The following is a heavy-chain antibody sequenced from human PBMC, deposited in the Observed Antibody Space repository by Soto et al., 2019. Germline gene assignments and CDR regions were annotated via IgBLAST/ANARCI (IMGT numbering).Heavy chain of an antibody. D-gene: IGHD3-22*01. CDR1: GFTFSGSA. CDR2: IRSKANSYAT. CDR3: TRSDVTMSPDY. V-gene: IGHV3-73*01. Sequence: GGSLRLSCAASGFTFSGSAMHWVRQASGKGLEWVGRIRSKANSYATAYAASVKGRFTISRDDSKNTAYLQMNSLKTEDTAVYYCTRSDVTMSPDYWGQGTLVTVSS. J-gene: IGHJ4*02.